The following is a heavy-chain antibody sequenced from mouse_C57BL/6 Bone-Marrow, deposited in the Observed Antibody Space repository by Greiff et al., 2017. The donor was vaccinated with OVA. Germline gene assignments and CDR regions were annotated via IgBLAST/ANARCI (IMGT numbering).Heavy chain of an antibody. V-gene: IGHV1-4*01. Sequence: VQLQQSGAELARPGASVKMSCKASGYTFTSYTMHWVKQRPGPGLEWIGYINPSSGYTKYNQKFKDKATLTADKSSSTAYMQLSSLTSEDSAVDYGARREYDYGSSDWDFDVWGTGTTVTVSA. J-gene: IGHJ1*03. CDR1: GYTFTSYT. CDR2: INPSSGYT. CDR3: ARREYDYGSSDWDFDV. D-gene: IGHD1-1*01.